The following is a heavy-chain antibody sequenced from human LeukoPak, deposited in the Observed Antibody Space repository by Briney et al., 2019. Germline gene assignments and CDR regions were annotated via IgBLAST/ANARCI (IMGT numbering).Heavy chain of an antibody. CDR2: MNPNRGYT. CDR3: AREWGFGELRPLMTEVLAFDI. CDR1: GYTFTSYD. J-gene: IGHJ3*02. D-gene: IGHD3-10*01. V-gene: IGHV1-8*01. Sequence: ASVKFSCKASGYTFTSYDINWVRLATGQGLEWMGWMNPNRGYTGYAQKFQGRVTMNRNTSISTAYMELSSLRSEDTAVYSCAREWGFGELRPLMTEVLAFDIWGQGTMVTVSS.